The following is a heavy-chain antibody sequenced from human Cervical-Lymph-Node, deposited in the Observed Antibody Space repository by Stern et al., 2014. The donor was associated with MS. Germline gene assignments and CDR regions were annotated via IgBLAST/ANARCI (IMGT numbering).Heavy chain of an antibody. CDR2: ITNAGST. CDR3: ARDTSSPERSDW. D-gene: IGHD1-1*01. Sequence: EVQLVESGGGVIQPGGSLRLSCTASGFTVSRDYMTWVRQAPGKGLEWVSHITNAGSTFYTDSVKGRFTISRDDSKNTVYLHMTSLRAEDTAMYYCARDTSSPERSDWWGQGTLVTVSS. V-gene: IGHV3-53*01. J-gene: IGHJ4*02. CDR1: GFTVSRDY.